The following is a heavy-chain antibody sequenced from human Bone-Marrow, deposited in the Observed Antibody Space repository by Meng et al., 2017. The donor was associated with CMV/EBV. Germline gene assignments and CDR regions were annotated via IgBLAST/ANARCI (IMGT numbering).Heavy chain of an antibody. CDR1: GFTFDDYG. Sequence: GESLKISCAASGFTFDDYGMSWVRQAPGKGLEWVSGINWNGGSTGYADSVKGRFTISRENSKNTLYLQMSSLGAEDTGVYYCARVSGAYCGADCYADFWGQGTLVTVSS. CDR2: INWNGGST. V-gene: IGHV3-20*04. J-gene: IGHJ4*02. D-gene: IGHD2-21*01. CDR3: ARVSGAYCGADCYADF.